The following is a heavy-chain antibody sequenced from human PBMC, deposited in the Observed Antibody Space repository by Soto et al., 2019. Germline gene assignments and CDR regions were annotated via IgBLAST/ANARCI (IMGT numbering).Heavy chain of an antibody. J-gene: IGHJ5*02. CDR3: ASPQSNSWFDP. CDR2: IYYSGST. D-gene: IGHD4-4*01. V-gene: IGHV4-39*01. Sequence: QLQLQESGPGLVKPSETLSLTCTVSGGSISSSSYYWGWIRQPPGKGLEWIGNIYYSGSTYYNPSSKSHFTISVDTPKTQFTLNLSSVTAADTAVYYGASPQSNSWFDPWGQGTLGTVSS. CDR1: GGSISSSSYY.